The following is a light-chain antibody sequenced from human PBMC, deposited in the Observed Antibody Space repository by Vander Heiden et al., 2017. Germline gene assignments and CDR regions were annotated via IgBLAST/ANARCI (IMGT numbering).Light chain of an antibody. J-gene: IGLJ2*01. Sequence: QSALTPPRSVSGSPGQSVTISCTGTSSDVGGYNYVSWSQHHPGKVHKLIIYDVSMRPSGVSNRFSGSKSGNTASLTISGLQAEDEADYYCCSSGATYTVVFGGGTKLTVL. V-gene: IGLV2-11*01. CDR3: CSSGATYTVV. CDR1: SSDVGGYNY. CDR2: DVS.